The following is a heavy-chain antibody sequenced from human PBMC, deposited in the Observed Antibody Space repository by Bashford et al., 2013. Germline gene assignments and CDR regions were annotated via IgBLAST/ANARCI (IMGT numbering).Heavy chain of an antibody. Sequence: GGSLRLSCAASGFTFSRYNMDWVRQAPGKGLEWVSYITSGSATIYYADSVKGRFTISRDNAKNSLYLQMNSLRVEDTAVYFCARDSYGLNTLDFWGQGTMVTVSS. D-gene: IGHD3-16*01. CDR1: GFTFSRYN. CDR3: ARDSYGLNTLDF. J-gene: IGHJ3*01. V-gene: IGHV3-48*01. CDR2: ITSGSATI.